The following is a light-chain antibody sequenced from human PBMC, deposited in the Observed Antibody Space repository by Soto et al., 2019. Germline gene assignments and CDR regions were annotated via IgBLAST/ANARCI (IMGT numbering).Light chain of an antibody. J-gene: IGKJ5*01. CDR1: QSVSRN. Sequence: IGMSQSAAALSVTPGERAALCGSASQSVSRNLAWYQQKPGQAPRLLMYDASTRATGTPARFSGSGTGTKFTLSISSLQPEDFAVYSCQQYNNWPIPFGQGTRLEIK. CDR3: QQYNNWPIP. CDR2: DAS. V-gene: IGKV3D-15*01.